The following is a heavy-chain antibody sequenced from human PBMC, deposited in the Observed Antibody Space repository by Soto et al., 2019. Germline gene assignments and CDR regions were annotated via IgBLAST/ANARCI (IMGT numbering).Heavy chain of an antibody. CDR3: ARDRMFTAASPDCMDV. CDR2: ISGYNANT. D-gene: IGHD6-13*01. Sequence: GPEVKKPGASVKVSCKASGYTFTYYGISWVRQAPGQGLEWMGWISGYNANTNYAQKLQGRVTMTIDTSTSTAYMELRSLRSDATAMYYCARDRMFTAASPDCMDVWGQGTTVTVSS. V-gene: IGHV1-18*01. CDR1: GYTFTYYG. J-gene: IGHJ6*02.